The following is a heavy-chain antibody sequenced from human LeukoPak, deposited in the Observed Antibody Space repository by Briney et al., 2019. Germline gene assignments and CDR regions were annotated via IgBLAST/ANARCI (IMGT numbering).Heavy chain of an antibody. V-gene: IGHV3-9*01. J-gene: IGHJ5*02. CDR1: GFIFSNYG. CDR3: AKEVSRILSLRGGANWFDP. D-gene: IGHD3-22*01. CDR2: ISWNSGSI. Sequence: PGRSLRLSCAASGFIFSNYGMHWVRQAPGKGLEWVSGISWNSGSIGYADSVKGRFTISRDNAKNSLYLQMNSLRAEDTALYYCAKEVSRILSLRGGANWFDPWGQGTLVTVSS.